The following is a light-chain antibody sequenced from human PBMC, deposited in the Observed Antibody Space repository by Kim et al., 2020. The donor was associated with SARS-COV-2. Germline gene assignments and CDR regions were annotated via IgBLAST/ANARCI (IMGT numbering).Light chain of an antibody. Sequence: GQKVTISCSGSSSNIGNNYVSWYQQLPGTGPKLLIYDNDERPSGVPDRFSGSKSGTSATLGISGLQTGDEADYYCGTWDTSLSVYVFGTGTKVTVL. J-gene: IGLJ1*01. CDR2: DND. V-gene: IGLV1-51*01. CDR1: SSNIGNNY. CDR3: GTWDTSLSVYV.